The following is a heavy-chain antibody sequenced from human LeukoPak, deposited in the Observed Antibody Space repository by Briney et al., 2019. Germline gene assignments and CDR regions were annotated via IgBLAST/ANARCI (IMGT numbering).Heavy chain of an antibody. D-gene: IGHD1-14*01. J-gene: IGHJ4*02. V-gene: IGHV3-30*02. CDR1: GFTFINYD. Sequence: PGGSLRLSCAASGFTFINYDMHWVRQAPAKGLEWVALIENDGSSTYYADSVKGRFTVSRDNSKNTLYLLMNSLRPGDTALYYCAAGASYNPGDWGQGTLVTVSS. CDR2: IENDGSST. CDR3: AAGASYNPGD.